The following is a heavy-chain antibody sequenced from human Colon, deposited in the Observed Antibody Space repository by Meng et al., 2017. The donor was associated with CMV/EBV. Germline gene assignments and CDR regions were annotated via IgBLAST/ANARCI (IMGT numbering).Heavy chain of an antibody. CDR3: ARDRLGGIDF. CDR2: KSADGSIE. V-gene: IGHV3-30-3*01. D-gene: IGHD3-16*01. Sequence: LSLTCAGSGFIFRAYAMHWVRQAPGKGLEWLAVKSADGSIEYHADSVKGRFIISRDNSKSSLYLQMNSLTSDDTAVYYCARDRLGGIDFWGQGTLVTVSS. CDR1: GFIFRAYA. J-gene: IGHJ4*02.